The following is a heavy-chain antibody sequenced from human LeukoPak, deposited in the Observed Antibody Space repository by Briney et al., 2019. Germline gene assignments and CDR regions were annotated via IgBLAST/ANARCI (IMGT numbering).Heavy chain of an antibody. V-gene: IGHV4-34*01. CDR3: ARGPASGSNFAWFDP. J-gene: IGHJ5*02. CDR1: GGSLSNYY. CDR2: INHSGST. Sequence: SETLSLTCAVYGGSLSNYYRSWIRQPSPGKGLEWMGEINHSGSTNYIPSLKSRFTISVDMSKNQFSLELSYVTAADTAVYYCARGPASGSNFAWFDPWGQGTLVTVSS. D-gene: IGHD3-10*01.